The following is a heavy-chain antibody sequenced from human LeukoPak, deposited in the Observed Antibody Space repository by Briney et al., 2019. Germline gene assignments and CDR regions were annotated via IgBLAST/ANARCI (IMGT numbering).Heavy chain of an antibody. CDR1: GGSFSGYY. CDR2: INHSGST. J-gene: IGHJ5*02. CDR3: ARVGGCSGGSCYSAKNNWFDP. D-gene: IGHD2-15*01. Sequence: SETLSLTCAVYGGSFSGYYWSWIRQPPGKGLEWIGEINHSGSTNYNPSLKSRVTISVDTSKNQFSLKLSSVTAADTAVYYCARVGGCSGGSCYSAKNNWFDPWGQGTLVTVSS. V-gene: IGHV4-34*01.